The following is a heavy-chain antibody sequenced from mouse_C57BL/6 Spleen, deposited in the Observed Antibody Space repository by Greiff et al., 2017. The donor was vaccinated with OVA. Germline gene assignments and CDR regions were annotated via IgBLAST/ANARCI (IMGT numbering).Heavy chain of an antibody. CDR1: GYTFTSYW. J-gene: IGHJ3*01. V-gene: IGHV1-5*01. D-gene: IGHD1-1*01. CDR3: VPYYYGPY. CDR2: IYPGNSDT. Sequence: VQLQQSGTVLARPGASVKMSCTTSGYTFTSYWMHWVKQRPGQGLEWIGAIYPGNSDTSYNQKFKGKATLTAVTSASTAYMALSSLTNEGSAGYYCVPYYYGPYWGQGTLVTVSA.